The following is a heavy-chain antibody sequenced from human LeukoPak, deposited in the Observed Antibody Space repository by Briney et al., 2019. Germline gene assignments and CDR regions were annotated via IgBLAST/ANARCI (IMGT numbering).Heavy chain of an antibody. CDR2: MNPNSGNT. CDR3: ARGRPLLWSGPYGMDV. J-gene: IGHJ6*02. Sequence: ASVKVSCKASGYTFTSYDINWVRQATGQGLEWMGWMNPNSGNTGYAQKFQGRVTMTRNTSISTASMELTSLTSEDTAVYYCARGRPLLWSGPYGMDVWGQGTTVTVSS. V-gene: IGHV1-8*01. CDR1: GYTFTSYD. D-gene: IGHD3-10*01.